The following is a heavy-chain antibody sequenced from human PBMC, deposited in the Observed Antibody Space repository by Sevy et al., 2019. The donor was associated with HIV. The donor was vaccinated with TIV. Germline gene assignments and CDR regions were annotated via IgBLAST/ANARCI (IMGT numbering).Heavy chain of an antibody. CDR2: ISSSSSYI. Sequence: GGSLILSCAASGFTFSSYSMNWVRQAPGKGLEWVSSISSSSSYIYYADSVKGRFTISRDNAKNSLYLQMNSLRAEDTAVYYCARDPAALKCGGDCYSYYYYYYGMDVWGQGTTVTVSS. CDR3: ARDPAALKCGGDCYSYYYYYYGMDV. J-gene: IGHJ6*02. D-gene: IGHD2-21*01. V-gene: IGHV3-21*01. CDR1: GFTFSSYS.